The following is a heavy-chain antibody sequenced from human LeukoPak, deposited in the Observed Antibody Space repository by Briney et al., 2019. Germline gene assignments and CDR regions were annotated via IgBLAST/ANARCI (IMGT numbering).Heavy chain of an antibody. Sequence: GGSLRLSCAASGFTFSSYSMNWVRQAPGKGLVWVSSIGSSSSYIYYADSVKGRFTISRDNAKNSLYLQMNSLRAEDTAVYYCARDKAPVVPRAYYYGMDVWGQGTTVTVSS. J-gene: IGHJ6*02. CDR1: GFTFSSYS. CDR2: IGSSSSYI. D-gene: IGHD2-15*01. CDR3: ARDKAPVVPRAYYYGMDV. V-gene: IGHV3-21*01.